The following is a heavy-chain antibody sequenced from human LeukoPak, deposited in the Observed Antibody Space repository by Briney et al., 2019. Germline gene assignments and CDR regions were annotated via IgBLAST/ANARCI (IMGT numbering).Heavy chain of an antibody. CDR1: GGTFSSYA. V-gene: IGHV1-69*05. CDR3: ASSAGSYYDYFDY. CDR2: IIPIFGTA. D-gene: IGHD1-26*01. Sequence: GASVKVSCKASGGTFSSYAISWVRQAPGQGLEWMGGIIPIFGTANYAQKFQGRVTITTDESTSTAYMELSSLRSEDTAVYYCASSAGSYYDYFDYWGQGTLVTVSS. J-gene: IGHJ4*02.